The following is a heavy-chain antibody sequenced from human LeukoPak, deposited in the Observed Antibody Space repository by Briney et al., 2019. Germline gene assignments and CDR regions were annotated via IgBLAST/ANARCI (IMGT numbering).Heavy chain of an antibody. CDR1: GASINSGSNY. J-gene: IGHJ3*02. D-gene: IGHD5-18*01. CDR3: ARSDGYGLAGI. Sequence: PSETLSLTCRVSGASINSGSNYWGWIRQPPGKTLEWIGSIYSSGSTYYNPSLKSRVIIMIDTPKNHFSLTLGSVTAADTAVYYCARSDGYGLAGIWGQGTMVTVSS. CDR2: IYSSGST. V-gene: IGHV4-39*07.